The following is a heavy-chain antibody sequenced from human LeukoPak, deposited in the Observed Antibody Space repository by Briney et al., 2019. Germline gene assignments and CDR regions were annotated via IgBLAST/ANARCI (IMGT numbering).Heavy chain of an antibody. CDR3: ARLLTGVFLSGVERPGVEPHSGYDWNWFDP. D-gene: IGHD5-12*01. J-gene: IGHJ5*02. Sequence: PGGSLRLSCAASGFTFSSYAMSWARQAPGKGLEWVSAISGSGGSTYYADSVKGRFTISRDNSKNTLYLQMNSLRAEDTAVYYCARLLTGVFLSGVERPGVEPHSGYDWNWFDPWGQGTLVTVSS. CDR1: GFTFSSYA. CDR2: ISGSGGST. V-gene: IGHV3-23*01.